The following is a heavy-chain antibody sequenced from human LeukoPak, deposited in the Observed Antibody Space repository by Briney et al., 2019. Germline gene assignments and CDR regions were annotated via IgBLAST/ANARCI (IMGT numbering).Heavy chain of an antibody. D-gene: IGHD1-7*01. Sequence: ASVKVSCKTSGYTFTNFDINGVRQASGHGLEWMGWMNPNSGNTGYAQKFQGRITITRNTSISTAYMELSSLRSEDTAVYCCARAPSWNYNRYYYYYVDVWGRGTTVTVSS. CDR2: MNPNSGNT. CDR1: GYTFTNFD. J-gene: IGHJ6*03. V-gene: IGHV1-8*03. CDR3: ARAPSWNYNRYYYYYVDV.